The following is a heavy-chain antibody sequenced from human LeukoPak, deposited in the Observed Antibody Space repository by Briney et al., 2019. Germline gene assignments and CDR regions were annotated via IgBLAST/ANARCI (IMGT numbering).Heavy chain of an antibody. CDR2: ISYDGSNK. CDR3: ARDKFSGSYYYFDY. Sequence: PGRSLRLSCAASGFTFSSYAMHWVRQAPGKGLEWVAVISYDGSNKYYADSVKGRFTISRDNSKNTLYLQMNSLRAEDTAVYYCARDKFSGSYYYFDYWGQGTLVTVSS. CDR1: GFTFSSYA. J-gene: IGHJ4*02. D-gene: IGHD1-26*01. V-gene: IGHV3-30-3*01.